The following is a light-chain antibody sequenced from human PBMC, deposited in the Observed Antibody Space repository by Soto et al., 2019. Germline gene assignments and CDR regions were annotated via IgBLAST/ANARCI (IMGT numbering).Light chain of an antibody. V-gene: IGKV3-15*01. J-gene: IGKJ1*01. CDR3: QQYNNWPGT. CDR2: GAP. CDR1: QSVSSN. Sequence: EIVMTQSPATLSVSPGEGATLSCRAGQSVSSNLAWYQHKPGQAPRLLIYGAPTRDTGTPARFSASGSGTEFTLTISSLQSEDFAVYYCQQYNNWPGTFGQGTKVEIK.